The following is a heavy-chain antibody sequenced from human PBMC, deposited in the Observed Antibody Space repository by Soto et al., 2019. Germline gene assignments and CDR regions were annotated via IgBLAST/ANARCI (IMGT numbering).Heavy chain of an antibody. J-gene: IGHJ5*02. CDR1: GYTFTSYY. Sequence: ASGKVSCKASGYTFTSYYMHWARQSPGQGLEWMGIINPSGGSTSYAQKFQGRVTMTWDTSTSTVYMELSSLRSEDTAVYYCAILTGYCISTSCYSWFDPWGQGTLVTVSS. D-gene: IGHD2-2*01. V-gene: IGHV1-46*01. CDR2: INPSGGST. CDR3: AILTGYCISTSCYSWFDP.